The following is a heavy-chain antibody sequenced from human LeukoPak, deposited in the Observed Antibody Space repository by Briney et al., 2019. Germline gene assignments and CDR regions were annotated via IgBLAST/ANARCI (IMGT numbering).Heavy chain of an antibody. CDR3: ARNVVGATVYYFDY. Sequence: SEALSLTCTVSGGSISSGSYHWGWIRQPPGKGLEWIGNINYSGSTYYNPSLKSRVTISVDTSKNQFSLKLSSVTAADTAVYYCARNVVGATVYYFDYWGQGTLVTVSS. CDR2: INYSGST. D-gene: IGHD1-26*01. CDR1: GGSISSGSYH. V-gene: IGHV4-39*01. J-gene: IGHJ4*02.